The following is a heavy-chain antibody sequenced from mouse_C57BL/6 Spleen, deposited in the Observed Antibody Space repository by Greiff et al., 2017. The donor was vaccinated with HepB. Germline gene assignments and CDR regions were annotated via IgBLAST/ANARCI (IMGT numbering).Heavy chain of an antibody. CDR2: IDPNSGGT. J-gene: IGHJ1*03. D-gene: IGHD1-1*01. V-gene: IGHV1-72*01. CDR3: AREGLDVITKGPATPRYWYFDV. Sequence: QVQLQQPGAELVKPGASVKLSCKASGYTFTSYWMHWVKQRPGRGLEWIGRIDPNSGGTKYNEKFKSKATLTVDKPSSTAYMQLSSLTSEDSAVYYCAREGLDVITKGPATPRYWYFDVWGTGTTVTVSS. CDR1: GYTFTSYW.